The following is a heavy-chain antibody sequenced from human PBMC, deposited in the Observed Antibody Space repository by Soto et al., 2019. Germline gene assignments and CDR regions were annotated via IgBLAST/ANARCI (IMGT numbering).Heavy chain of an antibody. CDR2: IYYDGST. V-gene: IGHV4-59*01. J-gene: IGHJ2*01. CDR3: ARGGWSLDI. CDR1: GGSISNYY. Sequence: QVQLQESGPGLVKPSETLSLTCTVSGGSISNYYWSWIRQSPGKGLEWIGYIYYDGSTNYNSSLKSRVTMSVDTSNNQFSLKLNSVTAADTAVYYCARGGWSLDIWGRGTLVTVSS. D-gene: IGHD6-19*01.